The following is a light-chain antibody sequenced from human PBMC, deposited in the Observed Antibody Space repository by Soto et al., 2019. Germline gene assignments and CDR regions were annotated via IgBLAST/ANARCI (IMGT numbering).Light chain of an antibody. J-gene: IGKJ4*01. CDR2: DVS. V-gene: IGKV3-11*01. CDR1: ESINTY. Sequence: EIVLTQSPATLSLSPGERATLSCRASESINTYLAWYQQKPGQAPRLLIYDVSNRATGIPARFSGSGSGADFTLTISSLEPEDFAVYYCQHRNNWPLTFGGGTKVDIK. CDR3: QHRNNWPLT.